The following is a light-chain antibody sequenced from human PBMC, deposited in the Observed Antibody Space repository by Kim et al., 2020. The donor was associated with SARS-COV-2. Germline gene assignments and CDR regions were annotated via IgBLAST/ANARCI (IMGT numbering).Light chain of an antibody. V-gene: IGKV3-15*01. CDR1: QRINNN. J-gene: IGKJ4*02. CDR2: GAS. CDR3: QQYYMWPRT. Sequence: VSAGEGVTPSSRASQRINNNLAWYHQKPGQAPRLVIYGASTRATGIPDRFSGSGSGTEFMLTISSLQPEDSAVYYCQQYYMWPRTFGVGTKVDIK.